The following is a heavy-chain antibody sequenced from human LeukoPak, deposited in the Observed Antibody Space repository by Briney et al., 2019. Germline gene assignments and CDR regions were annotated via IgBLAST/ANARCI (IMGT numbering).Heavy chain of an antibody. Sequence: PGRSLRLSCAASGFTFSSYGMHWVRQAPGKGLEWVSGISWNSGSIGYADSVKGRFTISRDNAKNSLYLQMNSLRAEDTALYYCAKALIAVAGLIDYWGQGTLVTVSS. CDR2: ISWNSGSI. CDR3: AKALIAVAGLIDY. CDR1: GFTFSSYG. D-gene: IGHD6-19*01. J-gene: IGHJ4*02. V-gene: IGHV3-9*01.